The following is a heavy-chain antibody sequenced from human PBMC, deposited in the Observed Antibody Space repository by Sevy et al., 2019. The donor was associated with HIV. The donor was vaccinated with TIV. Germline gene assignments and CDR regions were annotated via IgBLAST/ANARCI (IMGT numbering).Heavy chain of an antibody. Sequence: GESLKISCVASGFTFKNYWLNWVRQAPGKGLEWVANMKPDGSEKYYSDSVKGRFTISRDNAKNSLFLQMNSLRVEDTAVYYCARSDEDGPQLVWYGELLSYFDYWGQGNLVTVSS. V-gene: IGHV3-7*01. J-gene: IGHJ4*02. D-gene: IGHD3-10*01. CDR1: GFTFKNYW. CDR2: MKPDGSEK. CDR3: ARSDEDGPQLVWYGELLSYFDY.